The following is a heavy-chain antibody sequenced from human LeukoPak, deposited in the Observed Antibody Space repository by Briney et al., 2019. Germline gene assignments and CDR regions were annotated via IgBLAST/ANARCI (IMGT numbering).Heavy chain of an antibody. Sequence: GASVKVSCKASGYTFTGYYMHWVRQAPGQGLEWMGWINPNSGGTNYAQKFQGRVTMTRDTSISTAYMELSRLRSDDTAVYYCARPQLLYGGHWNWFDPWGQGTLVTVSS. D-gene: IGHD2-2*02. J-gene: IGHJ5*02. CDR1: GYTFTGYY. V-gene: IGHV1-2*02. CDR2: INPNSGGT. CDR3: ARPQLLYGGHWNWFDP.